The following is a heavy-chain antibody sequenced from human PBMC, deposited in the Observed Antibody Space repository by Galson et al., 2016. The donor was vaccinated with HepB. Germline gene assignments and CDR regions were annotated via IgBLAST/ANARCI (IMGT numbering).Heavy chain of an antibody. D-gene: IGHD2-2*02. CDR1: GYTFTSYY. CDR2: INPSGST. J-gene: IGHJ3*02. CDR3: VGGYCSCTSCYKDAFGI. Sequence: SVKVSCKASGYTFTSYYMHWVRQAPGQGLEWMGIINPSGSTSYAQRFQGRVTMTRDTSTSTVYMELSSLTSEDTAVYFCVGGYCSCTSCYKDAFGIWGQGTLVTVSS. V-gene: IGHV1-46*03.